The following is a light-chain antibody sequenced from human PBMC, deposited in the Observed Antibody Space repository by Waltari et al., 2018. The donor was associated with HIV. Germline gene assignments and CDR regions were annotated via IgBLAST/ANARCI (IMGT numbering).Light chain of an antibody. V-gene: IGLV2-11*01. J-gene: IGLJ2*01. CDR1: SSDVGGYNY. CDR3: CSYAGSYTHVV. Sequence: QSALTQPRSVSGSPGQSVTISCTGTSSDVGGYNYVSWYQQHPGKAPKLMIYDVSKRPSGVPDRCSGSKSGNTASLTISGLQAEDEADYYCCSYAGSYTHVVFGGGTKLTVL. CDR2: DVS.